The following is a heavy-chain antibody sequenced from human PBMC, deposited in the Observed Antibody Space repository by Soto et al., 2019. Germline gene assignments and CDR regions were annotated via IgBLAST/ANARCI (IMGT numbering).Heavy chain of an antibody. CDR1: GGTFGSYV. CDR2: IIPILNSP. J-gene: IGHJ6*02. V-gene: IGHV1-69*13. Sequence: SVKVSCKASGGTFGSYVITWVRRAPGQGLEWLGGIIPILNSPAYAQKFQARVVITADEITNTAYMELNSLRFDDTAVYHCAREAPYCTSATCPKFYDMDVWGQGTTVTVSS. CDR3: AREAPYCTSATCPKFYDMDV. D-gene: IGHD2-2*01.